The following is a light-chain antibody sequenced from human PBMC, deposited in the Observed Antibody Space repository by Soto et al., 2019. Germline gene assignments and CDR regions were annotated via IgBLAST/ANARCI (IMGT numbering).Light chain of an antibody. CDR2: EVS. J-gene: IGLJ1*01. CDR3: SSYTRSSIDYV. Sequence: QSALTQPASVSGSPGQSITISCTGTSSDVGGYNYVSWYQQHPGKAPKLMIYEVSNRPSGVSNRFSGSKSGNTASLTISGIQAEYEADYYCSSYTRSSIDYVFGTGTKLTVL. V-gene: IGLV2-14*01. CDR1: SSDVGGYNY.